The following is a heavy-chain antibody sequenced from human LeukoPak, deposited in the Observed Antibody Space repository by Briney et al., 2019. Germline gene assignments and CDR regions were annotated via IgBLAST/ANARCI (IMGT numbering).Heavy chain of an antibody. CDR1: GGSISSNTYY. CDR2: IYYSGST. Sequence: PSETLSLTCTVSGGSISSNTYYWGWIRQPPGKGLEWIGSIYYSGSTYYNPSLKSRVTISVDTSKNQFSLKLSSVTAADTAVYYCARARVMVRGVKMFDPWGQGTLVTVSS. D-gene: IGHD3-10*01. V-gene: IGHV4-39*07. J-gene: IGHJ5*02. CDR3: ARARVMVRGVKMFDP.